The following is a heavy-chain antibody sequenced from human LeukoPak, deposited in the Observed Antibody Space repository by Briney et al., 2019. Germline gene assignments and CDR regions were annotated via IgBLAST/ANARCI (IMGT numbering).Heavy chain of an antibody. V-gene: IGHV4-59*01. D-gene: IGHD6-13*01. J-gene: IGHJ3*02. CDR3: ARSYIAASGRDAFDI. CDR1: GGSISSYY. CDR2: IYYSGST. Sequence: SETLSLTCTVSGGSISSYYWSWIRQPPGMGLEWIGYIYYSGSTNYNPSLKSRVTISVDTSKNQFSLKLSSVTAADTAIYYCARSYIAASGRDAFDIWGQGTMVTVSS.